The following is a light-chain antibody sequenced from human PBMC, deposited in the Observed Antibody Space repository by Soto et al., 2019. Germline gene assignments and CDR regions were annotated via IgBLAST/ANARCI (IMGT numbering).Light chain of an antibody. Sequence: EIVLTQSPGTLSLSPGKRATLSCRASQSVISTYFAWYQHKPGQAPRLLIYATSTRATGVPDRFSGSGSGTDFTLTISRLEPEDFALYYCQQYGSSPETFGQGTKLEI. CDR2: ATS. V-gene: IGKV3-20*01. J-gene: IGKJ2*01. CDR3: QQYGSSPET. CDR1: QSVISTY.